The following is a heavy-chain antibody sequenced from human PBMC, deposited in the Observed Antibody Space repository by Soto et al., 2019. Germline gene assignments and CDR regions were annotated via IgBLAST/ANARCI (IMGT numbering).Heavy chain of an antibody. CDR1: GGSISSYY. J-gene: IGHJ5*01. V-gene: IGHV4-59*08. D-gene: IGHD3-3*01. Sequence: SETLSLTCTVSGGSISSYYWSWSRQPPGKGLEWIGYIYYSGSANYNPSLKSRVTMSVDTSQNQFSLKLPSVTAADTAVYYCAGRTSLTSVEIFSGGLSGYNWVDPWGRGTLVTVSS. CDR2: IYYSGSA. CDR3: AGRTSLTSVEIFSGGLSGYNWVDP.